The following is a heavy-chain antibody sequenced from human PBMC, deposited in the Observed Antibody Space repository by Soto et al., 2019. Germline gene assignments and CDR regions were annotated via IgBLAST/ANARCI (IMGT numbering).Heavy chain of an antibody. J-gene: IGHJ2*01. CDR1: GGSISSGCYS. Sequence: TSETLSLTCAVSGGSISSGCYSWSWIRQPPGKGLEWIGYIYHTGSTFYNSSLKPRVSISVDRSKNQFSLKLKSVTETDTAVYYCARVKVGDLFRFNWFFDLWGRGTLVTVSS. CDR2: IYHTGST. V-gene: IGHV4-30-2*01. D-gene: IGHD3-3*01. CDR3: ARVKVGDLFRFNWFFDL.